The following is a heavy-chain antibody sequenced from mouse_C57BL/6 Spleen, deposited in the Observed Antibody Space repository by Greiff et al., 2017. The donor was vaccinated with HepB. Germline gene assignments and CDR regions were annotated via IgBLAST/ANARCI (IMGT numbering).Heavy chain of an antibody. CDR3: TRSTGTPYYFDY. CDR1: GYTFTDYE. Sequence: VKLVESGAELVRPGASVTLSCKASGYTFTDYEMHWVKQTPVHGLEWIGAIDPETGGTAYNQKFKGKAILTADKSSSTAYMELRSLTSEDSAVYYCTRSTGTPYYFDYWGQGTTLTVSS. J-gene: IGHJ2*01. CDR2: IDPETGGT. V-gene: IGHV1-15*01. D-gene: IGHD4-1*02.